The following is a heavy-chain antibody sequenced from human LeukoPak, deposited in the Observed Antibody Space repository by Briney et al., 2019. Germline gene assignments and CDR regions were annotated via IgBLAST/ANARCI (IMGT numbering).Heavy chain of an antibody. J-gene: IGHJ5*02. CDR2: ISYDGSNK. CDR1: GFTFSSYA. CDR3: ARVGSAAYNWFDP. D-gene: IGHD6-25*01. V-gene: IGHV3-30-3*01. Sequence: GGSLRLSCAASGFTFSSYAMHWVRQAPGKGLEWVTIISYDGSNKYYADSVKGRFTISRDNAQNSLYLQMNSLRVEDTATYYCARVGSAAYNWFDPWSQGTLVTVSS.